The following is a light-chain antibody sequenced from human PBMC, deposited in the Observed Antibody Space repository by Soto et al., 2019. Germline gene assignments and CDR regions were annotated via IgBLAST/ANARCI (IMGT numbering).Light chain of an antibody. J-gene: IGKJ4*01. CDR3: QQYDNSFS. CDR1: QGVSRK. Sequence: DIVMTQSPATLSVAPGERVTFSCRASQGVSRKLAWYQHKPGQAPRLLISGASNRATGIPERFSGSGSGTDVTLTITRLEPEDFAVYYCQQYDNSFSFGGGTKVDIK. V-gene: IGKV3D-15*01. CDR2: GAS.